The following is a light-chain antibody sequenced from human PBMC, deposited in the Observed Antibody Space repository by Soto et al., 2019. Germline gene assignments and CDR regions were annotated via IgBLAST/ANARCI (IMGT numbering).Light chain of an antibody. CDR2: EAS. J-gene: IGKJ1*01. CDR3: QQHSDWPWT. V-gene: IGKV3-11*01. CDR1: QSVSSY. Sequence: IVLAQSPATLSLSPGERATLSCRASQSVSSYLAWYQQKPGQAPRLLMYEASNRPTGIPARFSGGGSGTDFTLTISSLEPEDFAVYYCQQHSDWPWTFGQGTKVDIK.